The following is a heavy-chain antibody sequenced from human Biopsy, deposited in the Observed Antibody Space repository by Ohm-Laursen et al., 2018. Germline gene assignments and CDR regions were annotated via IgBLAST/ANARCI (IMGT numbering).Heavy chain of an antibody. CDR2: INPNSGNA. J-gene: IGHJ6*02. CDR3: ARVPAYPSIDGYYGLDL. D-gene: IGHD3-9*01. V-gene: IGHV1-2*02. Sequence: SVKVSCKASGYTFAGYYLHWVRQAPVHGLEWMGWINPNSGNANYAQSFQGRLTVTRDTSISTAYMELTSLTFDDTAIYYCARVPAYPSIDGYYGLDLWGQGTTVIVSS. CDR1: GYTFAGYY.